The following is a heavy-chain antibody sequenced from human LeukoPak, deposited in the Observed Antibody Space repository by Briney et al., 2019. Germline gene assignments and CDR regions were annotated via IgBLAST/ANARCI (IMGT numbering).Heavy chain of an antibody. CDR1: GGSISSYY. CDR3: ARSAFLVTAPGLYYFDY. D-gene: IGHD6-13*01. V-gene: IGHV4-4*07. CDR2: IYNSGST. J-gene: IGHJ4*02. Sequence: SETLSHTRTVSGGSISSYYWSWIRQPAGKGLEWIGHIYNSGSTNYNPSLKGRVTMSVATSKNQFSLHLSSVTAADTAVYYCARSAFLVTAPGLYYFDYWGAGTPVAVSS.